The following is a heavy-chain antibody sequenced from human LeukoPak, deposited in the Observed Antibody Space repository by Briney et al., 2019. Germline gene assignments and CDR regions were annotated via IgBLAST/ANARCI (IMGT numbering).Heavy chain of an antibody. D-gene: IGHD3-10*01. CDR2: IYHSGST. Sequence: PSETLSFTCAVSGYSISSGYYWGWIRQPPGKGLEWIGSIYHSGSTFYNPSLKSRVTISVDTSKNQFSLKLSSVTAADTAVYYCARITMVRGVISWFDPWGQGTLVTVSS. CDR1: GYSISSGYY. CDR3: ARITMVRGVISWFDP. V-gene: IGHV4-38-2*01. J-gene: IGHJ5*02.